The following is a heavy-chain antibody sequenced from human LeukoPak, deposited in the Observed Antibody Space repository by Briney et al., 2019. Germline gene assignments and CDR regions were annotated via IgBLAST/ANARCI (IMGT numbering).Heavy chain of an antibody. D-gene: IGHD3-16*01. CDR2: IHYSGST. Sequence: SETLSLTCSVSGYSISSAYYWGWIRQPPGKGLEWIATIHYSGSTYYNPSLKSRVTISVDTSKNQFSLKLSSVTAADTAVYYCARFGAALDYWGQGTLVTVSS. J-gene: IGHJ4*02. V-gene: IGHV4-38-2*02. CDR1: GYSISSAYY. CDR3: ARFGAALDY.